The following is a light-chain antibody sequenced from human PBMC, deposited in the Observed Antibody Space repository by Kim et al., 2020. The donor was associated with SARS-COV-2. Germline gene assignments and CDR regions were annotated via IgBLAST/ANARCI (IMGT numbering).Light chain of an antibody. V-gene: IGLV2-8*01. CDR3: SSYAGRQSGL. CDR2: EVN. CDR1: GSDIGTFDY. J-gene: IGLJ3*02. Sequence: QSVLTQPPSASGSPGQSVIISCTGTGSDIGTFDYVSWYQQHPGKAPKLIIYEVNKRPSGVPDRFSGSKSGNTASLTVSGLRTEDEAHYYCSSYAGRQSGLFGGGTQLTVL.